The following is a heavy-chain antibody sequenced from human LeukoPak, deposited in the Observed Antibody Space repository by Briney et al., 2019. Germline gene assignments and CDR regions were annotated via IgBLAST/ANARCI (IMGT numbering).Heavy chain of an antibody. D-gene: IGHD2-15*01. CDR3: ASSWGYSSFDY. V-gene: IGHV1-69*13. CDR2: IIPIFGTA. Sequence: ASVKVSCKASGGTFSSYAISWVRQAPGQGLEWMGGIIPIFGTANYAQKFQGRVTITADESTSTAYMELSSLRSGDTAVYYCASSWGYSSFDYWGQGTLVTVSS. J-gene: IGHJ4*02. CDR1: GGTFSSYA.